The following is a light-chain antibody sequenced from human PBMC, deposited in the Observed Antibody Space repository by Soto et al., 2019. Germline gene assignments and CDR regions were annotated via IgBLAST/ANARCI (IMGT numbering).Light chain of an antibody. CDR2: DAS. CDR1: QNVNTY. Sequence: EIVLTQSPATLSLSPGERATVSCRASQNVNTYLVWYHQKRGQAPRLLIYDASNRATGVPARFSGSGSGTDFTLTISSLAPDDCAVYYCQQRSNWLTFGQGTRLEIK. CDR3: QQRSNWLT. V-gene: IGKV3-11*01. J-gene: IGKJ5*01.